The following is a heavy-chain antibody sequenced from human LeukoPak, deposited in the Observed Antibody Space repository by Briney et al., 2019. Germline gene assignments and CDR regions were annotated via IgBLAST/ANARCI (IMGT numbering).Heavy chain of an antibody. Sequence: PGGSLRLSCAASGFTFSNYAMHWVRQAPGKGREYVSAISSDGTRTYYANSVKGRFTISRDNSKNTLYLQMGSLGAEDMAVYYCARGPGATTAQVPSDYWGPGTLVTVSS. CDR1: GFTFSNYA. D-gene: IGHD4-17*01. J-gene: IGHJ4*02. V-gene: IGHV3-64*01. CDR2: ISSDGTRT. CDR3: ARGPGATTAQVPSDY.